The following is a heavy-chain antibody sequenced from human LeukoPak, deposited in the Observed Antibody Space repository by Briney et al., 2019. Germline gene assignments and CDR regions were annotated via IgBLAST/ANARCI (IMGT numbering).Heavy chain of an antibody. CDR1: GFTFSSYS. Sequence: GSLRLSCAASGFTFSSYSMSWVRQPPGKGLEWIGEINHSGSTNYNPSLKSRVTISVDTSKNQFSLKLSSVTAADTAVYYCARLGHPATVFGYYYYYYMDVWGKGTTVTISS. V-gene: IGHV4-34*01. CDR2: INHSGST. J-gene: IGHJ6*03. CDR3: ARLGHPATVFGYYYYYYMDV. D-gene: IGHD3-3*01.